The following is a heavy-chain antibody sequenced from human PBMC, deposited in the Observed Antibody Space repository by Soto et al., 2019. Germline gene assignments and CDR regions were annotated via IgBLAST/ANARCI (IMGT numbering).Heavy chain of an antibody. CDR1: GFSFTTTRMG. D-gene: IGHD1-1*01. CDR3: AHRDSTGTTTYFDS. J-gene: IGHJ4*02. CDR2: IYWDGES. V-gene: IGHV2-5*02. Sequence: SGPTLVNPXETLTLPCTFSGFSFTTTRMGVGWTRQPPGKALEWLAIIYWDGESRYNPLLRRRLTLTEDTSKNQVVPTMTNMDPKDTATYYCAHRDSTGTTTYFDSWGQGIPVTVSS.